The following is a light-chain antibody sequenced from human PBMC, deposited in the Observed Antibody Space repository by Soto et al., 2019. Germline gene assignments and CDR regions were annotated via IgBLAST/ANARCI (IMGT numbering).Light chain of an antibody. CDR1: GSDIAGFNS. CDR2: EVS. Sequence: QSALTQPASVSGSPGQSITISCSGTGSDIAGFNSVSWYQQHTGKAPKLIIYEVSNRPSGVSNRFSGSKSGDTASLTISGLQAEDEANYYCSSYTTTSSFEVFGGGTKLTVL. V-gene: IGLV2-14*01. J-gene: IGLJ3*02. CDR3: SSYTTTSSFEV.